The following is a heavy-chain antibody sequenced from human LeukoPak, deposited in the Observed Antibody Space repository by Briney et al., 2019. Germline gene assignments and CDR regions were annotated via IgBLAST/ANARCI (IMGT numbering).Heavy chain of an antibody. V-gene: IGHV4-59*01. CDR3: ARGRRFYESSGFYA. Sequence: SETLSLTCTVSGGSISSYHWTWIRQPPGKGLEWIGYIYYSGTTNYNPSLKSRVTISIDTSKKQFSLRLSSVTAADTAVYYCARGRRFYESSGFYAWGQGIRVTVSS. J-gene: IGHJ5*02. CDR1: GGSISSYH. D-gene: IGHD3-22*01. CDR2: IYYSGTT.